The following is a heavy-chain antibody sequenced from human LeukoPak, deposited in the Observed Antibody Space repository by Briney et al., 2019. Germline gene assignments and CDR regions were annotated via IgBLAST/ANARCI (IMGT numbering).Heavy chain of an antibody. CDR2: ISRSGGST. J-gene: IGHJ4*02. D-gene: IGHD3-9*01. Sequence: GGSLRLSCAASGFTFSSYAMSWVRQAPGKGLEWVSAISRSGGSTYYADSVKGRSTISRDNSKNTLHLQMNSLRAEDTAVYYCAKDPGVLRYFDWLPYNFDYWGQGTLVTVSS. V-gene: IGHV3-23*01. CDR3: AKDPGVLRYFDWLPYNFDY. CDR1: GFTFSSYA.